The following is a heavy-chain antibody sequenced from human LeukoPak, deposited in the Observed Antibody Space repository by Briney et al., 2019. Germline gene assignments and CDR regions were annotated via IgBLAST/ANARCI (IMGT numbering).Heavy chain of an antibody. CDR3: ARSGDTGYDFWSGYPEYYYYMDV. Sequence: GASVKVSCKASGYTFTSYGISWVRQAPGQGLEWMGWISAYNGNTNYAQKLQGRVTMTTDTSTSTAYMELRSLRSEDTAVYYCARSGDTGYDFWSGYPEYYYYMDVWGKGTTVTVSS. CDR2: ISAYNGNT. V-gene: IGHV1-18*01. J-gene: IGHJ6*03. CDR1: GYTFTSYG. D-gene: IGHD3-3*01.